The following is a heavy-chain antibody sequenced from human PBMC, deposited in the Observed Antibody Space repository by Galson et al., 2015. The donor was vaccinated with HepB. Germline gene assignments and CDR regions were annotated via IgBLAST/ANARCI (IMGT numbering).Heavy chain of an antibody. D-gene: IGHD6-13*01. CDR3: AKAHRMEVIAAAMGFDP. CDR1: GFTFSSYG. CDR2: ISYDGSNK. Sequence: SLRLSCAASGFTFSSYGMHWVRQAPGKGLEWVAVISYDGSNKNYADSVKGRFTISRDNSKNTLYLQMNSLRAEDTAVYYCAKAHRMEVIAAAMGFDPWGQGTLVTVSS. J-gene: IGHJ5*02. V-gene: IGHV3-30*18.